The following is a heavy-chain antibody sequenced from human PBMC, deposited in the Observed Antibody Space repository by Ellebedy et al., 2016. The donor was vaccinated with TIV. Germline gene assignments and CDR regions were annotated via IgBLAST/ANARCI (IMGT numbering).Heavy chain of an antibody. J-gene: IGHJ4*02. Sequence: GGSLRLXCAASGFTFSTYAMSWVRQAPGKGLEWVSGLSGSGADTYYADSVQGRFTVSRDNAGQSLFLQMNNLRAEDTAVYYCARLSGDRSPWYLDFWGQGTLVTVSS. CDR2: LSGSGADT. D-gene: IGHD2-21*02. CDR3: ARLSGDRSPWYLDF. CDR1: GFTFSTYA. V-gene: IGHV3-23*01.